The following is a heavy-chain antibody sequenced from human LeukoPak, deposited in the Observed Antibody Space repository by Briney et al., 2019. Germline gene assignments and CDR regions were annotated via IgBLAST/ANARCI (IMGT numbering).Heavy chain of an antibody. CDR3: AKDQGAEGYYDYVWGSYRWTIFDY. CDR2: ISGSGGST. Sequence: AGGSLRLSCAASGFTFSSYDMRWVGQAPGKGREGGSAISGSGGSTYYAASVTGRFTISRDNSKNPLYLQMNSLRAEDTAVYYCAKDQGAEGYYDYVWGSYRWTIFDYWGQGTLVTVSS. D-gene: IGHD3-16*02. V-gene: IGHV3-23*01. J-gene: IGHJ4*02. CDR1: GFTFSSYD.